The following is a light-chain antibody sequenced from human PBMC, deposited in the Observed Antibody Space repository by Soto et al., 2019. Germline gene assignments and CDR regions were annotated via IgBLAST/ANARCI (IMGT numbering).Light chain of an antibody. CDR2: WLA. V-gene: IGKV4-1*01. Sequence: IVMTQSPASPPVSPRERATINCKSSQSVIYSANNKNCLAWYQKQPGQPRKVLVCWLARREGRVAGRFSGGAWWEVSTLTSSRLSDEDVVYYCRQYNLGIPLTFGQGTKVDI. CDR1: QSVIYSANNKNC. J-gene: IGKJ1*01. CDR3: RQYNLGIPLT.